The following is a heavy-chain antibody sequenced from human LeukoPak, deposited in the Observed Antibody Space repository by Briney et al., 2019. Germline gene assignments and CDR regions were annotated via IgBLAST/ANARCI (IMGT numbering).Heavy chain of an antibody. V-gene: IGHV4-34*01. D-gene: IGHD5-18*01. CDR3: AGRGFNYGLRTSLAY. Sequence: SETLSLTCAVYGASFSGYYWNWLRQPPGKGLEWIGEISHSGSTKYNPSLESRVTMSADTSKNQFSLRLSSVTAADTALYYCAGRGFNYGLRTSLAYWGQGTLVTVSS. CDR2: ISHSGST. CDR1: GASFSGYY. J-gene: IGHJ4*02.